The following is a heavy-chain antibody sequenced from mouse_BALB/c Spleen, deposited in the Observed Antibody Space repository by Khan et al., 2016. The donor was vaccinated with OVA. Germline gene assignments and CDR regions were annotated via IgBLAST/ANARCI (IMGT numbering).Heavy chain of an antibody. CDR3: ASHLTGSFAY. V-gene: IGHV5-6*01. Sequence: EVQLVESGGDLVRPGGSLQLSCTASGFTFSSYSMSWVRQTPDKRLEWVATISSDGDYTYYPDNVKGRFTISRDNARNTLYLQMSRLKSEDTAMYYCASHLTGSFAYGGQGTLVTVSA. CDR1: GFTFSSYS. J-gene: IGHJ3*01. D-gene: IGHD4-1*01. CDR2: ISSDGDYT.